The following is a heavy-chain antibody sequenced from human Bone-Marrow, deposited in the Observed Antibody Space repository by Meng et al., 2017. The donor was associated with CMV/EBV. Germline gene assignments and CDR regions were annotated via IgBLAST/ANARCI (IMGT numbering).Heavy chain of an antibody. D-gene: IGHD2-2*01. CDR2: INPNSGGT. CDR3: ARGTTSSLRALGY. CDR1: GYTFTGYD. Sequence: ASVKVSCKASGYTFTGYDMHWVRQAPGQGLEWMGWINPNSGGTNYAQKFQDRVTMTRDTSISTAYMELSRLRSDDTAVYYCARGTTSSLRALGYWGQGTLVTVSS. J-gene: IGHJ4*02. V-gene: IGHV1-2*02.